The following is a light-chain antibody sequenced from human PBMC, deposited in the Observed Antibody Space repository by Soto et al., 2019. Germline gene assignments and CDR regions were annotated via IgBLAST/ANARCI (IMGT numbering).Light chain of an antibody. CDR1: LSINKNY. CDR2: AAS. Sequence: EVVLTQSPGTLSLSPGERATLSCRANLSINKNYLAWYQQKPGQAPRLLIYAASSRATGIPDRFSGGGSGTDFTLTIGRLEPEDFAVYYCQQYGSAPRTFGHGTKVEVK. J-gene: IGKJ1*01. CDR3: QQYGSAPRT. V-gene: IGKV3-20*01.